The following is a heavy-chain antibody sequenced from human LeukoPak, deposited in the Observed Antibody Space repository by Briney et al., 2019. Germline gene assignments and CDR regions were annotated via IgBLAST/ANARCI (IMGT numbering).Heavy chain of an antibody. CDR1: GGTFSSYA. V-gene: IGHV1-69*15. Sequence: SSVKVSCKASGGTFSSYAISWVRQAPGQGLEWMGRIIPIFGTANYAQKFQGRVTITADESTSTAYMELSSLRSEDTAVYYCARYGYCSSTSCYRFDYYYMDVWGKGTTVTVSS. CDR3: ARYGYCSSTSCYRFDYYYMDV. CDR2: IIPIFGTA. D-gene: IGHD2-2*03. J-gene: IGHJ6*03.